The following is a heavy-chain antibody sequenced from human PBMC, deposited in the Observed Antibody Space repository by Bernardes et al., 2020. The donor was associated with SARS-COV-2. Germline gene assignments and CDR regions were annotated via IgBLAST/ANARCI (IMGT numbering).Heavy chain of an antibody. J-gene: IGHJ4*02. CDR1: GFIFNTYA. Sequence: GGSLRLSCAASGFIFNTYAMNWVRQAPGKGLEWVSTITDNGGDTWYADSVRGRFTISRDNFENRLYLQMDSLRAEDSAVYYCAKLALIWTNEYFVSWGQGTLVTVSS. CDR3: AKLALIWTNEYFVS. D-gene: IGHD3-3*01. CDR2: ITDNGGDT. V-gene: IGHV3-23*01.